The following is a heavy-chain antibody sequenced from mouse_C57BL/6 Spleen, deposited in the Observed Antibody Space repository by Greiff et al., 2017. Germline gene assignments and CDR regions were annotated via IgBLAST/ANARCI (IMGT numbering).Heavy chain of an antibody. V-gene: IGHV7-1*01. J-gene: IGHJ3*01. CDR3: ARDGGDYYDGFAY. CDR2: SRNKANDYTT. Sequence: EVKLMESGGGLVQSGRSLRLSCATSGFTFSDFYMEWVRQAPGKGLEWIAASRNKANDYTTEYSASVKGRFIVSRDTSQSILYLQMNALRAEDTAIYYCARDGGDYYDGFAYWGQGTLVTVSA. CDR1: GFTFSDFY. D-gene: IGHD1-1*01.